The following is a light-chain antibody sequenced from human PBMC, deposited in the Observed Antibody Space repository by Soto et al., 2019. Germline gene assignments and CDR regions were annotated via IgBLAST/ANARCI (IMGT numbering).Light chain of an antibody. V-gene: IGKV1-27*01. Sequence: DIQMTQSPSSLSASVGDRVTITCRASQGISNYLAWYQQRPGKVPKLLIYAASTLQSGVPSRFSGSGSGTDFTLTITSLQPADVATYYCQNYESAPFTFGPGTKVDIK. CDR1: QGISNY. J-gene: IGKJ3*01. CDR2: AAS. CDR3: QNYESAPFT.